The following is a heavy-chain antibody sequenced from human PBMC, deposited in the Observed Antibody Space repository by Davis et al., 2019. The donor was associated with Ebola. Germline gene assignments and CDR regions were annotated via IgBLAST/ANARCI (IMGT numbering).Heavy chain of an antibody. CDR1: GFTFSSYS. CDR2: IYSAGST. D-gene: IGHD5-18*01. V-gene: IGHV3-53*01. Sequence: PGGSLRLSCAASGFTFSSYSMNWVRQAPGKGLEWVSVIYSAGSTYYTDSVKGRFTISRDNSKNTLYLQMNSLRDDDTAVYYCARARGFSYGWGPFDYWGQGTLVTVSS. CDR3: ARARGFSYGWGPFDY. J-gene: IGHJ4*02.